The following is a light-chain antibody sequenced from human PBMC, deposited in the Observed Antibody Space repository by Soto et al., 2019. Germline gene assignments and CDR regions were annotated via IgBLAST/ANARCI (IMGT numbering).Light chain of an antibody. V-gene: IGKV3D-20*01. CDR1: QRVSNSY. Sequence: EIVLTQSPATLSLSPGERATLSCGASQRVSNSYLAWYQQKPGLAPSLLIYHASSMATGIPDRFSGSGSGTDFTLPISRLEPEDFAVYLCQQYGRSPYTFGQGTKRAI. CDR2: HAS. J-gene: IGKJ2*01. CDR3: QQYGRSPYT.